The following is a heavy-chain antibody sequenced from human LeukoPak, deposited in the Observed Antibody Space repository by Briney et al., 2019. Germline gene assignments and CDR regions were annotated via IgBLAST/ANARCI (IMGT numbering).Heavy chain of an antibody. J-gene: IGHJ5*02. CDR3: ARGRRIVVVPNGGSVWFDP. CDR1: GGSISSSSYY. Sequence: TSETLSLTCTVSGGSISSSSYYWGWIRQPPGKGLEWIGSIYYSGSTYYNPSLKSRVTISVDTSKNQFSLKLSSVTAADTAVYYCARGRRIVVVPNGGSVWFDPWGQGTLVTVSS. D-gene: IGHD3-22*01. V-gene: IGHV4-39*01. CDR2: IYYSGST.